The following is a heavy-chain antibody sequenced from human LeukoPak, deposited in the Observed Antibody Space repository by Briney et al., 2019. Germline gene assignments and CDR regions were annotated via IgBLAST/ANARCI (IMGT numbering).Heavy chain of an antibody. V-gene: IGHV4-34*01. J-gene: IGHJ4*02. CDR2: INHSGST. Sequence: PSETLSLTCTVSGGSISSYYWSWIRQPPGKGLEWIGEINHSGSTNYNPSLKSRVTISVDTSKNQFSLKLSSVTAADTAVYYCAREVVVTMRTQYYFDYWGQGTLVTVSS. CDR3: AREVVVTMRTQYYFDY. D-gene: IGHD3-22*01. CDR1: GGSISSYY.